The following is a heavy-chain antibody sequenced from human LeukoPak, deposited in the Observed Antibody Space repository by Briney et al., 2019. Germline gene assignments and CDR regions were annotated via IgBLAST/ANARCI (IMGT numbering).Heavy chain of an antibody. CDR2: IIPIVGTA. J-gene: IGHJ4*02. CDR3: ARVLVLTGYHLPGYYFDY. D-gene: IGHD3-9*01. Sequence: ASVKLSCKASAATFSSYAISWVRQAPGQGLEWMGGIIPIVGTANYAQKFQGRVTITADKSTSTAYMELSSLRSEDTAVYYCARVLVLTGYHLPGYYFDYWGQGTLVTVSS. V-gene: IGHV1-69*06. CDR1: AATFSSYA.